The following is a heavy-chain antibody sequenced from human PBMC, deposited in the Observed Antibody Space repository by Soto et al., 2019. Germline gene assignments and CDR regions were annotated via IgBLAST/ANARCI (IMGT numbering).Heavy chain of an antibody. CDR3: AKDKFLDWLFEFDI. CDR2: ISYDGSNK. Sequence: PVGSLRLSGAASGFTFSSYGMHWVRQAPGKGLEWVAVISYDGSNKYYADSVKGRFTISRDNSKNTLYLQMNSLRAEDTAVYYCAKDKFLDWLFEFDIWGQGTMVTVSS. J-gene: IGHJ3*02. D-gene: IGHD3-3*01. CDR1: GFTFSSYG. V-gene: IGHV3-30*18.